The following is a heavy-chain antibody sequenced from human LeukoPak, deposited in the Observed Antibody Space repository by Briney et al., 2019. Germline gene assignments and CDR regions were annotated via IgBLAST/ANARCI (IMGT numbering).Heavy chain of an antibody. Sequence: PGGSLRLSCAVSGFTFSNYRMSWVRQAPGKGLEWVASLKQDGSEIYYVDSVKGRFTISRDNAKNALYLQMNSLRAEDTAVYYCARDGRTGSYYDFWGQGTLVTVSS. CDR2: LKQDGSEI. J-gene: IGHJ4*02. CDR3: ARDGRTGSYYDF. CDR1: GFTFSNYR. V-gene: IGHV3-7*01. D-gene: IGHD1-26*01.